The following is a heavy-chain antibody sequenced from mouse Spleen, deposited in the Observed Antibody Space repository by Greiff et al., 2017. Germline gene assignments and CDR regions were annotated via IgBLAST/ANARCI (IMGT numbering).Heavy chain of an antibody. V-gene: IGHV5-17*01. CDR1: GFTFSDYG. D-gene: IGHD1-1*01. CDR3: ARGENYYGYWYFDV. CDR2: ISSGSSTI. Sequence: EVQVVESGGGLVKPGGSLKLSCAASGFTFSDYGMHWVRQAPEKGLEWVAYISSGSSTIYYADTVKGRFTISRDNAKNTLFLQMTSLRSEDTAMYYCARGENYYGYWYFDVWGAGTTVTVSS. J-gene: IGHJ1*01.